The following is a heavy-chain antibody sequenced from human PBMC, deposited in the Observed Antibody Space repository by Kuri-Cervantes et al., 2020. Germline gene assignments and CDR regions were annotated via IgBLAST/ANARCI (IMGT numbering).Heavy chain of an antibody. Sequence: SVKVSCKASGGTFSSYAISWERQAPGQGLEWMGGIIPIFGTANYAQKFQGRVTITADESTSTAYMELSSLRSENTAVYYCARSQFGPNYYYYMDVWGKGTTVTVSS. CDR1: GGTFSSYA. D-gene: IGHD3-16*01. J-gene: IGHJ6*03. CDR2: IIPIFGTA. CDR3: ARSQFGPNYYYYMDV. V-gene: IGHV1-69*13.